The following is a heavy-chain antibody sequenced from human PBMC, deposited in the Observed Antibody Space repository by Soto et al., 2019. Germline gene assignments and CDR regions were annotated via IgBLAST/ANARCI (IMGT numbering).Heavy chain of an antibody. CDR3: AIDRGGDDDDAFDI. V-gene: IGHV3-74*01. J-gene: IGHJ3*02. CDR2: INSDGSST. Sequence: GGSLRLSCAASGFTFISYWMHWVRQAPGKGLVWVSRINSDGSSTSYADSVKGRFTISRDNAKNTLYLQMNSLRAEDTAVYYCAIDRGGDDDDAFDIWGQGTMVTLSS. CDR1: GFTFISYW. D-gene: IGHD5-12*01.